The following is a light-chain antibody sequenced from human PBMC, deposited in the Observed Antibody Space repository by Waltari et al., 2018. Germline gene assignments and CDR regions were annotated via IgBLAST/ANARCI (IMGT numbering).Light chain of an antibody. J-gene: IGKJ1*01. CDR2: GAS. Sequence: DIQMTQSPSSLSASVGDRVTISCRASQAITNYIAWYQQVPGKVPKLLIFGASTLQSGVPSRFSGSGFGTDFTLTISSLQPEDAAVYYCQHHERVPWTFGQGTRVEVK. CDR1: QAITNY. CDR3: QHHERVPWT. V-gene: IGKV1-27*01.